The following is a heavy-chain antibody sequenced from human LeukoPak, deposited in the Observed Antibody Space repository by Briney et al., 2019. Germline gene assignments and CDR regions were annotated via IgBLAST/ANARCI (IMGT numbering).Heavy chain of an antibody. Sequence: SETLSLTCTVSGGSISSSSYYWGWIRQPPGKGLEWIGSIYYSGSTYYNPSLESRVTISVDTSKNQFSLKLSSVTAADTAVYYCAREVEMATSWFDPWGQGTLVTVSS. CDR1: GGSISSSSYY. J-gene: IGHJ5*02. CDR2: IYYSGST. CDR3: AREVEMATSWFDP. D-gene: IGHD5-24*01. V-gene: IGHV4-39*07.